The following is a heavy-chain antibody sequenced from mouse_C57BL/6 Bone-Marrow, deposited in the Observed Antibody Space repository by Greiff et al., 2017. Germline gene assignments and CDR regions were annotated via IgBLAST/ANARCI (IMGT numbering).Heavy chain of an antibody. CDR1: GFTFSDYG. D-gene: IGHD1-2*01. CDR2: ISSGSSTI. CDR3: ARGLIYYYAMDY. Sequence: EVKVVESGGGLVKPGGSLKLSCAASGFTFSDYGMHWVRQAPEKGLEWVAYISSGSSTISYADTVKGRFTISRHNAKNTLFLQMTSRRSEDTAMDYYARGLIYYYAMDYWGQGTSVTVSS. J-gene: IGHJ4*01. V-gene: IGHV5-17*01.